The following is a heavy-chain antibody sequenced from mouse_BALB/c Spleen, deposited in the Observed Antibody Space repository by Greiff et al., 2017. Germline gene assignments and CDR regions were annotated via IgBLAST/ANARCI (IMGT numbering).Heavy chain of an antibody. Sequence: QVTLKESGPGLVAPSQSLSITCTVSGFSLTSYGVHWVRQPPGKGLEWLGVIWAGGSTNYNSALMSRLSISKDNSKSQVFLKMNSLQTDDTAMYYCARGYYGNYLYAMDYWGQGTSVTVSS. V-gene: IGHV2-9*02. CDR2: IWAGGST. CDR1: GFSLTSYG. J-gene: IGHJ4*01. CDR3: ARGYYGNYLYAMDY. D-gene: IGHD2-1*01.